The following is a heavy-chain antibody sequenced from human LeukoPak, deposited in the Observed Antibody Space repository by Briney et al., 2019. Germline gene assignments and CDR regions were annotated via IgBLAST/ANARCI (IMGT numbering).Heavy chain of an antibody. J-gene: IGHJ6*02. Sequence: GGSLRLSCAASGFTFDDYAMHWVRQAPGKGLEWVSGISWNSGSIGYADSVKGRFTISRDNAKNSLYLQTNSLRAEDTALYYCAKGQFHYSYGLGYYYGMDVWGQGTTVTVSS. D-gene: IGHD5-18*01. CDR2: ISWNSGSI. V-gene: IGHV3-9*01. CDR3: AKGQFHYSYGLGYYYGMDV. CDR1: GFTFDDYA.